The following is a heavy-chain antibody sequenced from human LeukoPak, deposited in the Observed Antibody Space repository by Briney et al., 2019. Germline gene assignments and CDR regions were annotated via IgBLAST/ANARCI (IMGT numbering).Heavy chain of an antibody. Sequence: PSETLSLTCAVYGGSFSGYYWSWIRQPPGKGLEWIGEINHSGSTKYNPSLKSRGTISVDTSKNQFSLKLSSVPAADTAVYYCARAPDSSGYIFDYWGQGTLVTVSS. CDR2: INHSGST. D-gene: IGHD3-22*01. CDR3: ARAPDSSGYIFDY. J-gene: IGHJ4*02. V-gene: IGHV4-34*01. CDR1: GGSFSGYY.